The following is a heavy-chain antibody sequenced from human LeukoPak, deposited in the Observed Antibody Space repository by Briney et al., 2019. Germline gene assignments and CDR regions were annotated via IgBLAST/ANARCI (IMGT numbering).Heavy chain of an antibody. Sequence: GGSLRLSCAASGFTFSSYAMHWVRQAPGKGLEYVSAISSNGGSTYYANSVKGRFTISRDNSKNTLYLQMNSLRVEDTAVYYCAKAYCTSTSCYTRDAFDMWGQGTMVTVSS. V-gene: IGHV3-64*01. J-gene: IGHJ3*02. CDR3: AKAYCTSTSCYTRDAFDM. CDR1: GFTFSSYA. CDR2: ISSNGGST. D-gene: IGHD2-2*02.